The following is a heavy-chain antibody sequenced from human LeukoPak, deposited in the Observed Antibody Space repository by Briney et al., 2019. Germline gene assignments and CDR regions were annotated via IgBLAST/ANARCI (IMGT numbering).Heavy chain of an antibody. D-gene: IGHD2-15*01. CDR1: GFTFSSYS. Sequence: GGSLRLSCAVSGFTFSSYSMSWVRQAPGKGLEWVSAISGSGDSTYYADSVKGRFTISRDSSKNTLFLQMNRLRPEDAAVYYCAKTPVTTCRGAFCYPFDYWGLGTLVTVSS. CDR3: AKTPVTTCRGAFCYPFDY. CDR2: ISGSGDST. V-gene: IGHV3-23*01. J-gene: IGHJ4*02.